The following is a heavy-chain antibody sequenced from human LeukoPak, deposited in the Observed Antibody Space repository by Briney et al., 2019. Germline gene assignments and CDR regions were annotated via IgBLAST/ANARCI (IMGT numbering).Heavy chain of an antibody. J-gene: IGHJ6*03. CDR1: GFPFDEYA. V-gene: IGHV3-9*01. D-gene: IGHD6-13*01. CDR2: IRLDSGSI. CDR3: AKDKSSWYADYYYYYMDV. Sequence: SPRPSLAASGFPFDEYAMHWVPPAPGKGRGGGSGIRLDSGSIGYADSVKGRFTISRDNAKNSLYLQMNSLRAEDTALYYCAKDKSSWYADYYYYYMDVWGKGPRSPSP.